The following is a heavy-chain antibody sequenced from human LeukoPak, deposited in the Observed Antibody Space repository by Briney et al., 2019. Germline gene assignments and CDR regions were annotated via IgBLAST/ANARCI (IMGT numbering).Heavy chain of an antibody. Sequence: SETLSLTCAVYGGSFSGYYWSWIRQPPGKGLEWIGEINHSGSTNYNPSLKSRVTISVDTSKNQFSLKLSSVTAADTAVYYCARGHAVVTIFGVVARNWFDPWGQGTLVTVSP. D-gene: IGHD3-3*01. CDR3: ARGHAVVTIFGVVARNWFDP. V-gene: IGHV4-34*01. CDR2: INHSGST. CDR1: GGSFSGYY. J-gene: IGHJ5*02.